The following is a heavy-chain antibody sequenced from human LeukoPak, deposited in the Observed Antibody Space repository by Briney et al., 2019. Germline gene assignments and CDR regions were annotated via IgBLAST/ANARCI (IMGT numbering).Heavy chain of an antibody. Sequence: GGSLSLSGEASGFTFIPHASHWARQVEGKGLEGGPVISYDGSNKHYADSVKGRFTISRDNSKNTLYLQMNSLRAEDTAVYYCAKDYNYGYGYYFDYWGQGALVTVSS. D-gene: IGHD5-18*01. CDR1: GFTFIPHA. CDR2: ISYDGSNK. J-gene: IGHJ4*02. CDR3: AKDYNYGYGYYFDY. V-gene: IGHV3-30*18.